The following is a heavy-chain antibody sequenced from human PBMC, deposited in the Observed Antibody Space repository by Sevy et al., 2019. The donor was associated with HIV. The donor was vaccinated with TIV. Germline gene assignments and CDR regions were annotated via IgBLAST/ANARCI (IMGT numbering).Heavy chain of an antibody. J-gene: IGHJ4*02. Sequence: GGSLRLSCAASGFTFSSYSMNWVRQAPGKGLEWVSYISSSSSTIYYADSVKGRFTISRDNAKNSLYLQMNSLREEDTAVYYCARWEYCSGGSCLRPAFDYWGQGTLVTVSS. CDR3: ARWEYCSGGSCLRPAFDY. D-gene: IGHD2-15*01. CDR1: GFTFSSYS. CDR2: ISSSSSTI. V-gene: IGHV3-48*02.